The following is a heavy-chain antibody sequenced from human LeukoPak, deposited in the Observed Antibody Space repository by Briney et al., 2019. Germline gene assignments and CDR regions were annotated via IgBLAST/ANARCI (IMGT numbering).Heavy chain of an antibody. D-gene: IGHD6-6*01. J-gene: IGHJ4*02. CDR2: ISSSSSTI. Sequence: GGSLRLSCAASGFTFSSYSMNWVRQAPGKGVEGVSYISSSSSTIYYADSVKRRFTISRDNAKNSLYLQMNSLRAEDTAVYYCARVALAARNYWGQGTLVTVSS. CDR3: ARVALAARNY. CDR1: GFTFSSYS. V-gene: IGHV3-48*01.